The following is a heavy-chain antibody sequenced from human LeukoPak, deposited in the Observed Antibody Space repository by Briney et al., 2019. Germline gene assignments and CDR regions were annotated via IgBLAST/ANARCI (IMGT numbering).Heavy chain of an antibody. CDR2: IYYSGST. Sequence: SESLSLTCTVSGCSISSYYWSWIRQPPGKGLDWIGYIYYSGSTNYNPSLKSRVTILVDTSKNLFSLNLSSVTAADTAVYYCARVQAYGGKGYFDYLGQGTLVTVSS. V-gene: IGHV4-59*01. CDR1: GCSISSYY. J-gene: IGHJ4*02. D-gene: IGHD4-23*01. CDR3: ARVQAYGGKGYFDY.